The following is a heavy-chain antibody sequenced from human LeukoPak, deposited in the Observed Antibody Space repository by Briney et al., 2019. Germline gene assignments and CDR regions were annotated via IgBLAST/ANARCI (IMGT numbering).Heavy chain of an antibody. J-gene: IGHJ3*02. Sequence: PGGSLRLSCAASGFTFSDYYMSWIRQAPGKGLEWVSYISSSGSTIYYADSVKGRFTISRDNAKNSLYLQMNSLRAEDTAVYYCARDHPRDCSSTSCHDAFDIWGQGTMVTVSS. CDR3: ARDHPRDCSSTSCHDAFDI. CDR1: GFTFSDYY. CDR2: ISSSGSTI. D-gene: IGHD2-2*01. V-gene: IGHV3-11*04.